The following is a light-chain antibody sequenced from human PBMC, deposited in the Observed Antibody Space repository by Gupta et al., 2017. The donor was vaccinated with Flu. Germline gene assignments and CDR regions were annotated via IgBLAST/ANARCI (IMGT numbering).Light chain of an antibody. CDR1: QSISSW. CDR3: QQDNSYSWT. CDR2: KAS. Sequence: PSTLSASVGDRLTITCRASQSISSWLAWYQQKPGKAPKLLIYKASSLESGVPSRFSGSGSGTEFTLTISSLQPDDFATYYCQQDNSYSWTFGQGTKVEIK. V-gene: IGKV1-5*03. J-gene: IGKJ1*01.